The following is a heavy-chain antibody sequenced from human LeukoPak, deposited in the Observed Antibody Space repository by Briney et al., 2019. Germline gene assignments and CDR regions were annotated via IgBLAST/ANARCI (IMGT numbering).Heavy chain of an antibody. D-gene: IGHD4-4*01. V-gene: IGHV3-11*01. CDR1: GFTFSDYY. CDR2: ISSSGSTI. CDR3: ARELQYGGNSPNPFDY. J-gene: IGHJ4*02. Sequence: KPGGSLRLSCAASGFTFSDYYMSWIRQAPGKGLEWVSYISSSGSTIYYAGSVKGRFTISRDNAKNSLYLQMNSLRAEDTAVYYCARELQYGGNSPNPFDYWGQGTLVTVSS.